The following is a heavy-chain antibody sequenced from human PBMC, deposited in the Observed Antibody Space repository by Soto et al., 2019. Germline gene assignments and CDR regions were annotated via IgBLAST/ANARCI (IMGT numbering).Heavy chain of an antibody. D-gene: IGHD3-10*01. CDR2: INSDGSST. J-gene: IGHJ4*02. Sequence: EVQLVEFGGGLAQPGGSLRLSCAASGFTFSSYWMYWVRQAPGEGLVWVSRINSDGSSTTYADSVKGRFTVSRDNAKDRLDLHMNSLRAEDAAVYYCARDGGYFDYWGQGILVTVSS. V-gene: IGHV3-74*01. CDR1: GFTFSSYW. CDR3: ARDGGYFDY.